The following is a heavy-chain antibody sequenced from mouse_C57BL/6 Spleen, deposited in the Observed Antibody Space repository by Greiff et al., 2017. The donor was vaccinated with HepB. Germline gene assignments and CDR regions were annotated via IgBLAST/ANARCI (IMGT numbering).Heavy chain of an antibody. J-gene: IGHJ1*03. CDR1: GFTFSDYG. Sequence: VQLKESGGGLVKPGGSLKLSCAASGFTFSDYGMHWVRQAPEKGLEWVAYISSGSSTIYSADTVTGRFTISRDNAKNTLFLQMTSLRSADTAMYYCARDDYPYTECFEFWGTGTTVTVSS. CDR2: ISSGSSTI. D-gene: IGHD2-13*01. CDR3: ARDDYPYTECFEF. V-gene: IGHV5-17*01.